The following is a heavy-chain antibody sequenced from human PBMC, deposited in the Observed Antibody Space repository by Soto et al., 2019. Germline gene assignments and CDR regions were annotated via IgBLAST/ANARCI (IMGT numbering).Heavy chain of an antibody. CDR1: GSSILSSSAY. Sequence: SETLSLTCTVSGSSILSSSAYWGWIRQPPGKGLEWIGSIYYSGSTYYNPSLKSRVTISVDTSKNQFSLKLSSVTAADTAVYYCARRLYYDSSGFEGGGMDVWGQGTTVT. CDR3: ARRLYYDSSGFEGGGMDV. V-gene: IGHV4-39*01. CDR2: IYYSGST. J-gene: IGHJ6*02. D-gene: IGHD3-22*01.